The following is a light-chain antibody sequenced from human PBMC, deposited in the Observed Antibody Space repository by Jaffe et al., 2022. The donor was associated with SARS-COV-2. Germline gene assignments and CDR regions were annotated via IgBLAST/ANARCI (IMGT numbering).Light chain of an antibody. V-gene: IGKV1-5*03. Sequence: DIQMTQSPSTLSASVGDRVTITCRASQSINNWLAWYQQKPGKAPSLLIYKASSLESGVPSRFSGSGSGTEFTLTISSLQPDDFATYYCQQYNSYSRTFGQGTKVEIK. CDR2: KAS. CDR3: QQYNSYSRT. J-gene: IGKJ1*01. CDR1: QSINNW.